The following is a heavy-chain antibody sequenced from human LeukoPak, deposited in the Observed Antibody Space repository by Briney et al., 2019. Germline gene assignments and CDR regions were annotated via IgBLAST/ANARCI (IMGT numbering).Heavy chain of an antibody. CDR3: ASVSGWYGQYFQH. CDR2: INSDGSTT. CDR1: GFTFSSYW. D-gene: IGHD6-19*01. J-gene: IGHJ1*01. V-gene: IGHV3-74*01. Sequence: PGGSLRLSCAASGFTFSSYWMHWVRQAPGKGLVWVSSINSDGSTTSYADSVKGRFTISRDNAKNTLYLQMNSLGAEDTAVYYCASVSGWYGQYFQHWGQGTLVTVSS.